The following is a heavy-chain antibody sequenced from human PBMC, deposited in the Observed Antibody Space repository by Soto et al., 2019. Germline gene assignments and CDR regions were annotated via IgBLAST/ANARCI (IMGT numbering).Heavy chain of an antibody. CDR2: IIPIFGTA. J-gene: IGHJ5*02. V-gene: IGHV1-69*13. CDR3: ARDKGQWLVRDGWFDP. CDR1: GGTFSSYS. D-gene: IGHD6-19*01. Sequence: ASVNVSFKSSGGTFSSYSISWVRQAPGQGLEWMGWIIPIFGTANYAQKFQGRVTITADESTSTAYMELSSLRSEDTAVYYCARDKGQWLVRDGWFDPWGQGTLVTVSS.